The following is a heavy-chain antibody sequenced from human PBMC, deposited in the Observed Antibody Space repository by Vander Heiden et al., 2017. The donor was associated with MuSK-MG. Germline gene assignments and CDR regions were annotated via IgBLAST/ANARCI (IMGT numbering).Heavy chain of an antibody. D-gene: IGHD2-15*01. CDR1: GFTFTNYG. Sequence: QVQLVESGGGVVQPGTSLRLSCAASGFTFTNYGMHWVRQAPGKGLEWVAVIWYDGSNQYYADSVKGRFTISRDISKNTLYLRMNSLRVDDTAVYYCAKDRGGYYFYGMDVWGQGTTVTVSS. J-gene: IGHJ6*02. V-gene: IGHV3-33*06. CDR2: IWYDGSNQ. CDR3: AKDRGGYYFYGMDV.